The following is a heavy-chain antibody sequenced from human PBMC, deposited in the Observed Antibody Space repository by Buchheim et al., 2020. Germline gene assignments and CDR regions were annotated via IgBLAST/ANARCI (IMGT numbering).Heavy chain of an antibody. D-gene: IGHD6-19*01. CDR3: AKGRVSGWLYFDY. V-gene: IGHV3-23*01. CDR2: ITGSGGST. CDR1: GFTFSSYA. J-gene: IGHJ4*02. Sequence: EVHLLESGGGLVQPGGSLRLSCAVSGFTFSSYAMSWVRQAPGKGLEWVSGITGSGGSTYYADSVQGRFTISRDNSKNTLYLQMNSLRAEDTAVYYCAKGRVSGWLYFDYWGQGTL.